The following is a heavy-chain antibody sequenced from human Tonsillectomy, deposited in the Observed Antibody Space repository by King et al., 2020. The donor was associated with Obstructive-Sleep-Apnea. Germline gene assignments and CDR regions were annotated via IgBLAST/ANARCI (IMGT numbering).Heavy chain of an antibody. Sequence: QLVQSGGGLVQPGRSLRLSCAASGFTFDDYAMHWVRQAPGKGLEWVSGISWNSGSIGYADSVKGRFTISRDNAKNSLYLQMNSLRAEDTALYYCAKDIGNYDILTGYYLLDYGMDVWGQGTTVTVSS. D-gene: IGHD3-9*01. CDR3: AKDIGNYDILTGYYLLDYGMDV. J-gene: IGHJ6*02. CDR1: GFTFDDYA. V-gene: IGHV3-9*01. CDR2: ISWNSGSI.